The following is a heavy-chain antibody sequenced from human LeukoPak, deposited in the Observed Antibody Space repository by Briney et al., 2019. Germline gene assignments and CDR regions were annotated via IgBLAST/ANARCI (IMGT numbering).Heavy chain of an antibody. D-gene: IGHD2-2*01. CDR3: AKAPVPASSYYFDY. Sequence: PGGSLRLSCAASGFTFNSYAMSWVRQAPGKGLEWVSAISPSHGSTYYADSVKGRFTISRDNSKNTLYLQMNSLRAEDTAVYYCAKAPVPASSYYFDYWGQGTLVTVSS. J-gene: IGHJ4*02. CDR2: ISPSHGST. CDR1: GFTFNSYA. V-gene: IGHV3-23*01.